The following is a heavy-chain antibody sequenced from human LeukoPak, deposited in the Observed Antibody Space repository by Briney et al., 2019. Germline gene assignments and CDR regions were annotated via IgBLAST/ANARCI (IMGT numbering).Heavy chain of an antibody. CDR2: ISYDGSNK. Sequence: GGSLRLSCAASGFTFSSYAMHWVRQAPGKGLEWVAVISYDGSNKYYADSVKGRFTISRDNSKNTLYLQMNSLRAEDTAVYYCARGVGYYYGSGSYSYYYGMDVWGKGTTVTVSS. J-gene: IGHJ6*04. CDR3: ARGVGYYYGSGSYSYYYGMDV. D-gene: IGHD3-10*01. V-gene: IGHV3-30*04. CDR1: GFTFSSYA.